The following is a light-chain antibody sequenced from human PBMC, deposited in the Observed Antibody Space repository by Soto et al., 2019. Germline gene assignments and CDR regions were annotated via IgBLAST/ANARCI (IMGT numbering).Light chain of an antibody. CDR1: QDISNY. CDR3: QQYDNLSGT. V-gene: IGKV1-33*01. Sequence: MQMTQSPSTQSASVGARVTITCQASQDISNYLNWYQQKPGKAPKLLIYDASNLETGVPSRFSGSGSGTDFTFTISSLQPEDIATYYCQQYDNLSGTFGQGTRLKI. J-gene: IGKJ5*01. CDR2: DAS.